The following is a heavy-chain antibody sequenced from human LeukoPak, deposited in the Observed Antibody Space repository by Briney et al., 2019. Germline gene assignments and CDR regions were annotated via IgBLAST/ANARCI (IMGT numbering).Heavy chain of an antibody. CDR1: GYTFTGYY. J-gene: IGHJ4*02. CDR2: INPNSGGT. Sequence: ASVKVSCKASGYTFTGYYMHWVRQAPGQGLEWIGWINPNSGGTNYAQKFQGRVTMTRDTSTSTAYMELRSLRSDDTAVYYCARAGPDCSSTSCPFDNWGQGTLVTVSS. CDR3: ARAGPDCSSTSCPFDN. D-gene: IGHD2-2*01. V-gene: IGHV1-2*02.